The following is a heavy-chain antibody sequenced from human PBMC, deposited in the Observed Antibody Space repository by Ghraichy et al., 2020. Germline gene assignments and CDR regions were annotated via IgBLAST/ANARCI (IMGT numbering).Heavy chain of an antibody. D-gene: IGHD3-16*02. V-gene: IGHV1-18*01. Sequence: ASVKVSCKAFGGTFSSYGISWVRQAPGQGLEWMGWISAHNGYTYYAQKLQGRVTMTTDTSRSTAYMELRGLRSDDTAVYFCARDSGDLSLRAWFDPWGQGTLVTVSS. J-gene: IGHJ5*02. CDR2: ISAHNGYT. CDR3: ARDSGDLSLRAWFDP. CDR1: GGTFSSYG.